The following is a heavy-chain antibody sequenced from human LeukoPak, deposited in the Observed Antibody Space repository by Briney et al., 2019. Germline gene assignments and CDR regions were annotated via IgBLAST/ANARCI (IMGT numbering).Heavy chain of an antibody. V-gene: IGHV1-2*02. CDR2: INPNSGGT. CDR3: ARGGLMWIQLWSNWFDP. CDR1: GYTFTGYY. Sequence: ASVKVSCKASGYTFTGYYMHWVRQAPGQGLEWMGWINPNSGGTNYAQKFQGRVTMTRDTSISTAYMELSRLRSDDTAVYYCARGGLMWIQLWSNWFDPWGQGTLVTVSS. J-gene: IGHJ5*02. D-gene: IGHD5-18*01.